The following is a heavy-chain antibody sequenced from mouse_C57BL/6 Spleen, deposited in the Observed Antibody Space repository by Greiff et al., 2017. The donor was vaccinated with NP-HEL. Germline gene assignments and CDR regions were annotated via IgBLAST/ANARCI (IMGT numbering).Heavy chain of an antibody. J-gene: IGHJ2*01. CDR2: INPSRGYT. D-gene: IGHD4-1*01. V-gene: IGHV1-4*01. Sequence: QVPLQQFGAELARPCASVKTSCKGSGYPFPSYTMHWVTQSPGQGPEWIGYINPSRGYTKYNQKFKDKATLATDKSSSNAYMQQSSLTSEDSAAYYCARVPSNWDVYLDYWGQGTTLTVSS. CDR3: ARVPSNWDVYLDY. CDR1: GYPFPSYT.